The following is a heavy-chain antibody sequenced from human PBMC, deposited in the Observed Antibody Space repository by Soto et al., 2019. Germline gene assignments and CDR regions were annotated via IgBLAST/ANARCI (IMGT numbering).Heavy chain of an antibody. D-gene: IGHD3-3*01. V-gene: IGHV1-24*01. CDR3: ATDFSYYDFWSGPPADN. CDR2: FDPEDGET. J-gene: IGHJ4*02. CDR1: GYTLTELS. Sequence: ASVKVSCKVSGYTLTELSMHWVRQAPGKGLEWMGGFDPEDGETIYAQKFQGRVTMTEDTSTDTAYMELSSLRSEDTAVCYCATDFSYYDFWSGPPADNWGQGTLVTVSS.